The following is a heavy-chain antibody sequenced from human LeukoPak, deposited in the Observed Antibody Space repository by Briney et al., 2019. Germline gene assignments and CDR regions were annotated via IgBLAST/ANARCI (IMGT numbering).Heavy chain of an antibody. J-gene: IGHJ6*02. D-gene: IGHD2-2*01. CDR3: AKIVVVPAATRGYYHYYGMDV. CDR1: GGSISSSSHY. CDR2: MYYSGST. V-gene: IGHV4-39*01. Sequence: KPSETLSLTCTVSGGSISSSSHYWGWIRQPPGKGLEWIGSMYYSGSTYYNPSLKSRVTISVDTSKNQFSLKLSSVTAADTAVYYCAKIVVVPAATRGYYHYYGMDVWGQGTTVTVSS.